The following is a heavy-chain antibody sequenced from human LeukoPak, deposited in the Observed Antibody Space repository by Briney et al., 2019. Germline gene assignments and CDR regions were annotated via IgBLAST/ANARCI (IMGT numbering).Heavy chain of an antibody. Sequence: EASVRVSCKASGCNFTAYYVQSVRQAPGLGLEWMGWVNPNSGSTNYAQKFQGRVTMTRDTSTSTGYMELTNLRSDDTAVYYCAAQRIRRVAPLDNWGQGSLITVSS. CDR2: VNPNSGST. CDR1: GCNFTAYY. V-gene: IGHV1-2*02. CDR3: AAQRIRRVAPLDN. J-gene: IGHJ1*01. D-gene: IGHD3-3*01.